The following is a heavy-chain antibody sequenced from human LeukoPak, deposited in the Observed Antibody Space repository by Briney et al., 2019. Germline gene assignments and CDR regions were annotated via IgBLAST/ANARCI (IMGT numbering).Heavy chain of an antibody. D-gene: IGHD1-26*01. Sequence: SGGSLRLSCAASGFTFSSYWMSWVRQAPGKGLEWVANIKQDGSEKYYVDSVKGRVTISRDNAMNFLYLQLNSLRVDDTAVYYCARDSGSCRGCAFDIWGQGTVVTVSS. J-gene: IGHJ3*02. CDR2: IKQDGSEK. CDR3: ARDSGSCRGCAFDI. V-gene: IGHV3-7*01. CDR1: GFTFSSYW.